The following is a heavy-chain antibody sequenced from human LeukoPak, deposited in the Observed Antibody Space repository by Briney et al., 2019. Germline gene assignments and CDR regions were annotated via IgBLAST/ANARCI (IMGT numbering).Heavy chain of an antibody. CDR3: AKEGPYSSSWYLDY. D-gene: IGHD6-13*01. V-gene: IGHV3-30*18. CDR1: GFTFSSYG. CDR2: ISYDGSNK. J-gene: IGHJ4*02. Sequence: GGSLRLSCAASGFTFSSYGMHWVRQAPGKGLEWVAVISYDGSNKYYADSVKGRFTISRDKSKNTLYLQMNSLRAEDTAVYYCAKEGPYSSSWYLDYWGQGTLVTVSS.